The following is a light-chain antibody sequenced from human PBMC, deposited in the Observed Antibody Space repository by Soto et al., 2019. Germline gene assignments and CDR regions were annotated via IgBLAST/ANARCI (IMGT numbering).Light chain of an antibody. V-gene: IGLV2-14*01. CDR1: IGDVGGYYY. CDR2: EVS. J-gene: IGLJ1*01. Sequence: QSLLTQPSSVSGSPGQSITISCTGTIGDVGGYYYVSWYQQLPGKAPKLMISEVSNRPSGVSNRFSGSKSGNTASLTISGLQAEDEADYYCSSYTAGGTIFGTGTKVTV. CDR3: SSYTAGGTI.